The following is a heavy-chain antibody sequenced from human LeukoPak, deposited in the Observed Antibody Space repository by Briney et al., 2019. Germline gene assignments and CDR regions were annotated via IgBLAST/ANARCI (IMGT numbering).Heavy chain of an antibody. J-gene: IGHJ4*02. CDR1: GYTFTTYE. CDR2: MNPNSGNT. CDR3: SRAVRAGDGYNYYIDY. D-gene: IGHD5-24*01. Sequence: ASVKVSCKASGYTFTTYEINWARQATGQGLEWMGWMNPNSGNTGFAQKFQGRVTMTRNTSISTAHMDLSSLRSEDTAVYYCSRAVRAGDGYNYYIDYWGQGTLVTVSS. V-gene: IGHV1-8*01.